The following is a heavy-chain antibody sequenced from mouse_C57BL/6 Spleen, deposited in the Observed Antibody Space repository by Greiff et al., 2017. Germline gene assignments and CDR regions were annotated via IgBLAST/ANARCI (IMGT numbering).Heavy chain of an antibody. D-gene: IGHD1-1*01. J-gene: IGHJ4*01. Sequence: VQLQQSVAELVRPGASVKLSCTASGFNIKNTYMHWVKQRPEQGLEWIGRIDPANGNTKYAPKFQGKATLTADTSSNTAYLQLSSLTSEDTAIYYCARDGTSYGSSYDYAMDYWGQGTSVTVSS. CDR1: GFNIKNTY. CDR2: IDPANGNT. CDR3: ARDGTSYGSSYDYAMDY. V-gene: IGHV14-3*01.